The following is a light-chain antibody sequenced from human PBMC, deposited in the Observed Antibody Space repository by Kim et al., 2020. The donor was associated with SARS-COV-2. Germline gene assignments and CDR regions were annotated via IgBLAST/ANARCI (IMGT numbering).Light chain of an antibody. V-gene: IGLV4-69*01. CDR2: INNDGSH. J-gene: IGLJ3*02. CDR3: QTWGAGFRV. CDR1: RGHGTDG. Sequence: QLVLTQSPSASASLGASVRLTCTLSRGHGTDGIAWHQQQPGRGPRFLMKINNDGSHNKGDGIPDRFSGSSSGTEFYLTVSSLQPDDEADYYCQTWGAGFRVFGGGTKVTVL.